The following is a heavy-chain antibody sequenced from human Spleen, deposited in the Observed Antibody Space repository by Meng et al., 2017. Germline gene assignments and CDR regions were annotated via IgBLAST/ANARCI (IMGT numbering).Heavy chain of an antibody. V-gene: IGHV4-38-2*02. J-gene: IGHJ4*02. CDR1: GYSISSGYN. D-gene: IGHD5-18*01. CDR3: ARDDTAIDN. Sequence: SETLSLTCAVSGYSISSGYNWGWIRQPPGKGLEWIGNIYYSGSTYYNPSLKSRVTISVDTSKNQFFLKVTSVTAADTAIYYCARDDTAIDNWGQGTLVTVSS. CDR2: IYYSGST.